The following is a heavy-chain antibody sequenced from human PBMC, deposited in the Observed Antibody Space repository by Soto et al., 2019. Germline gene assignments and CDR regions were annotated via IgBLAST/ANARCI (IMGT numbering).Heavy chain of an antibody. Sequence: SETLSLTCTVSGGSISSYYWSWIRQPPGKGLERIGYIYYSGSTNYNPSIKSRVTISVDTSKNQFSLKLSSVTAADTAVYYCARHAEGYCSSTSCYNHLDYWGQGTLVTVSS. J-gene: IGHJ4*02. CDR3: ARHAEGYCSSTSCYNHLDY. V-gene: IGHV4-59*08. CDR2: IYYSGST. D-gene: IGHD2-2*02. CDR1: GGSISSYY.